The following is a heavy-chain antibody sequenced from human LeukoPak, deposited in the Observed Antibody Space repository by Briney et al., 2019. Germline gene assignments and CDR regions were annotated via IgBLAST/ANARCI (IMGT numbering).Heavy chain of an antibody. CDR2: IKSKSDGGTI. J-gene: IGHJ4*02. CDR1: GFTFSSTW. V-gene: IGHV3-15*07. Sequence: PGGSLRLSRAASGFTFSSTWMNWVRQAPGKGLEWVGRIKSKSDGGTIDYAAPVKGRFTISRDDSKNTLYLQMHSLTTEDTAAYYCATTRTYWGQGTLVTVSS. CDR3: ATTRTY.